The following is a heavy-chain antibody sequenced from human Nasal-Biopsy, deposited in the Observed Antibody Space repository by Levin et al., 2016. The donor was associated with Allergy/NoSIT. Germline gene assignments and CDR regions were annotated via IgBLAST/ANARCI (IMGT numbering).Heavy chain of an antibody. CDR1: GGTFSSYA. Sequence: ASVKVSCKASGGTFSSYAVSWVRQAPGQGLEWMGWSSPYDGNTNYAQKLQARVTMTTDTSTSTAYMELRSLRSDDTAVYFCATGASTWRLDYWGQGTLVTVSS. CDR2: SSPYDGNT. J-gene: IGHJ4*02. V-gene: IGHV1-18*01. CDR3: ATGASTWRLDY. D-gene: IGHD6-13*01.